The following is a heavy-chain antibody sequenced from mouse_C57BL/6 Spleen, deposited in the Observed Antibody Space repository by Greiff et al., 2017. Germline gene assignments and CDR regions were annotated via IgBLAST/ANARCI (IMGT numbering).Heavy chain of an antibody. Sequence: QVQLQQPGAELVMPGASVKLSCKASGYTFTSYWMHWVKQRPGQGLEWIGEIDPSDSYTNYNQKFKGKSTLTVDKSSSTAYMQLSSLTSEDSAVYYGAREEAYYRAMDYWGQGTSVTVSS. CDR3: AREEAYYRAMDY. D-gene: IGHD2-14*01. CDR1: GYTFTSYW. CDR2: IDPSDSYT. V-gene: IGHV1-69*01. J-gene: IGHJ4*01.